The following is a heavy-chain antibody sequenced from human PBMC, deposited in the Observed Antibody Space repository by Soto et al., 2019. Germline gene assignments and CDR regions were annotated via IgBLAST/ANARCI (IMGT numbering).Heavy chain of an antibody. V-gene: IGHV3-33*01. J-gene: IGHJ4*02. Sequence: QVQLVESGGGVVQPGRSLRLSCAASGFTFSSYGMHWVRQAPGKGLEWVAVIWSGGSNENYADSVKGRFTLSRDNSKKMLYLQMNSLRSDGTAVYYCARGPGTSYFDYWGQGSLVTVSS. CDR1: GFTFSSYG. D-gene: IGHD2-2*01. CDR2: IWSGGSNE. CDR3: ARGPGTSYFDY.